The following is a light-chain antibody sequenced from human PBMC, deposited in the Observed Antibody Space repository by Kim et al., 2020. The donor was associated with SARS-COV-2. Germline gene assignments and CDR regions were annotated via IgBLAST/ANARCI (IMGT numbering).Light chain of an antibody. CDR3: GTWDVNLTAGV. J-gene: IGLJ1*01. CDR2: ENH. Sequence: GQRVTFSCSGSDSNIGNNYVSWYQQFPGTAPKLLIYENHKRPSGIPDRFSGSKSDTSATLDIAGLQTGDEADYYCGTWDVNLTAGVFGAGTKVTVL. CDR1: DSNIGNNY. V-gene: IGLV1-51*01.